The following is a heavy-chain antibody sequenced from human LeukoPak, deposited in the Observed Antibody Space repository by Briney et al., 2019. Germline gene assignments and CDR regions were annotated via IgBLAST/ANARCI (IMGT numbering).Heavy chain of an antibody. CDR2: ISAYNGNT. J-gene: IGHJ1*01. CDR1: GYTFTSYG. CDR3: ARGVYCSSTSCREYFQH. Sequence: ASVKVSCKASGYTFTSYGISWVRQAPGQGLEWMGWISAYNGNTNYAQKLQGRVTMTTDTSTSTAYMELRSLRSDDTAVYYCARGVYCSSTSCREYFQHWGQGTLVTVSS. D-gene: IGHD2-2*01. V-gene: IGHV1-18*01.